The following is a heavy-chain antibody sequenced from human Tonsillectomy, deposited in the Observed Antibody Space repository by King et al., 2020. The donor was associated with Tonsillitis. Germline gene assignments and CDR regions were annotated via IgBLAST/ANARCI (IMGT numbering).Heavy chain of an antibody. CDR2: IYYSGST. CDR3: ARRYSNYYYYMDV. D-gene: IGHD4-11*01. CDR1: GGSISSYY. J-gene: IGHJ6*03. Sequence: VQLQESGPGLVKPSETLSLTCTVSGGSISSYYWSWIRQPPGKGLEWIGYIYYSGSTNYNPSLKSRVTISVDTSKNQFSLKLSSVTAADTAVYYCARRYSNYYYYMDVWGKGTTVTVSS. V-gene: IGHV4-59*08.